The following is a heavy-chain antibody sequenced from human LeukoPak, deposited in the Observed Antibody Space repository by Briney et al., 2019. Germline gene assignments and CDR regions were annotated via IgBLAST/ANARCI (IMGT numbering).Heavy chain of an antibody. D-gene: IGHD6-19*01. CDR3: ARPSYGYSSGWYTVDY. J-gene: IGHJ4*02. V-gene: IGHV5-10-1*01. Sequence: RGESLRISCKGSGYSFTSYWISWVRQMPGKGLEWMGRIDPSDSYTNYSPSFQGHVTISADKSISTAYLQWSSLKASGTAMYYCARPSYGYSSGWYTVDYWGQGTLVTVSS. CDR1: GYSFTSYW. CDR2: IDPSDSYT.